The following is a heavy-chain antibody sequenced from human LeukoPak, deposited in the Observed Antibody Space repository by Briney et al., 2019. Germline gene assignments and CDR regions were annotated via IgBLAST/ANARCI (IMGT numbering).Heavy chain of an antibody. CDR3: ARGVVRHYASDY. Sequence: GGSLRLSCAASGFTFSDYYMSWIRQAPGKGLEWVSYISSSGRTIYYADSVKGRFTISRDHAKNSLYLQRNSLRAEDTAVYYCARGVVRHYASDYWGQGTVVTVSS. V-gene: IGHV3-11*01. D-gene: IGHD3-10*01. CDR2: ISSSGRTI. J-gene: IGHJ4*02. CDR1: GFTFSDYY.